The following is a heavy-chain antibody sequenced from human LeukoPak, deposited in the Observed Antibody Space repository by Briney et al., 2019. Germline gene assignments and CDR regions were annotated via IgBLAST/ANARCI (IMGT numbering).Heavy chain of an antibody. D-gene: IGHD2-8*02. CDR1: GFTFSSYW. V-gene: IGHV3-23*01. Sequence: GGSLRLSCAASGFTFSSYWMHWVRQAPGKGLEWVSAISSSGGSTYYADSVKGRFTISRDNSKNTLYLQMNSLRAEDTAVYYCATTRPYAGGGKWGQGTLVTVSS. CDR3: ATTRPYAGGGK. J-gene: IGHJ4*02. CDR2: ISSSGGST.